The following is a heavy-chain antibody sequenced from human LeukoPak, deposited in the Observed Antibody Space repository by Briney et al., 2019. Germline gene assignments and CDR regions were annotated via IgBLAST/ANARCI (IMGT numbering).Heavy chain of an antibody. CDR3: ARDPHDYGGNSWYYFDY. CDR1: GGTFSSYA. CDR2: IIPILGIA. V-gene: IGHV1-69*04. Sequence: SVKVSCKASGGTFSSYAISWVRQAPGQGLEWMGRIIPILGIANYAQKFQGRVTVTADKSTSTAYMELSSLRSEDTAVYCCARDPHDYGGNSWYYFDYWGQGTLVTVSS. J-gene: IGHJ4*02. D-gene: IGHD4-23*01.